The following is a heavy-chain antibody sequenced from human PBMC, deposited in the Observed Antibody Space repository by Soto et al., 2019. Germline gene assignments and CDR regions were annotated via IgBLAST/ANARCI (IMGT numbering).Heavy chain of an antibody. Sequence: SETLSITCTVSGCSISSYYWSWIRQPPGKGREWIGYIYYSGSTNYNPSLKSRVTISVDTSKNQFSLKLSFVTAADTAVYYCARSDGRYWGQGTLVTVSS. CDR3: ARSDGRY. CDR2: IYYSGST. J-gene: IGHJ4*02. CDR1: GCSISSYY. V-gene: IGHV4-59*01.